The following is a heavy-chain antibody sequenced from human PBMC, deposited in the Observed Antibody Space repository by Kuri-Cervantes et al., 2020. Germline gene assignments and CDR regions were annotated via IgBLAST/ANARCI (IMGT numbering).Heavy chain of an antibody. Sequence: GGSLRLSCAASGFTFSSYAMSWVRQAPGKGLEWVSAISGSGGSTYYADSVKGRFTISRDNSKNTLYLQMNSLRAEDTAVYYCAKQGAHTFKYYYYGMDVWSQGTTVTVSS. CDR3: AKQGAHTFKYYYYGMDV. V-gene: IGHV3-23*01. CDR1: GFTFSSYA. D-gene: IGHD2/OR15-2a*01. J-gene: IGHJ6*02. CDR2: ISGSGGST.